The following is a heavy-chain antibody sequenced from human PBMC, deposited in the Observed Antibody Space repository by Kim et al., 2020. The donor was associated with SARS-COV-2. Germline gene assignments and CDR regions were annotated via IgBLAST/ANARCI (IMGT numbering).Heavy chain of an antibody. Sequence: KLQGRVTMTTDTSTSTAYMELRSLRSDDTAVYYCARARWRRQQPKNDFDYWGQGTLVTVSS. V-gene: IGHV1-18*01. D-gene: IGHD6-13*01. CDR3: ARARWRRQQPKNDFDY. J-gene: IGHJ4*02.